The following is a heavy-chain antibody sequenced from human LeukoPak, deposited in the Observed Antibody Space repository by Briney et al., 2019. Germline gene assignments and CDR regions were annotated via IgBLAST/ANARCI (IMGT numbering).Heavy chain of an antibody. CDR2: ISGSSATI. Sequence: PGRSLRLSCAASGFTFSSYSMNWVRQAPGKGLEWVSYISGSSATISYADSVKGRFTVSRDNAKNSLYLQMNSLRDEDTAIYYCARVGSSWLNFDYWGQGTLVTVSS. CDR1: GFTFSSYS. D-gene: IGHD6-13*01. V-gene: IGHV3-48*02. J-gene: IGHJ4*02. CDR3: ARVGSSWLNFDY.